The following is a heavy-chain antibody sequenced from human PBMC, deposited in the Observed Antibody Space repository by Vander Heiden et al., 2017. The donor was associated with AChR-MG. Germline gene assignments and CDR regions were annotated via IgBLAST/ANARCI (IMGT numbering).Heavy chain of an antibody. Sequence: EVQLLESGGGLVQPGGSLRLSCAASGFTFSSYAMSWVRQAPGKGLEWVSAISGRGGSTYYADSVKGRFTISRDNSKNTLYLQMNSLRAEDTAVYYCAKRAYCGGDCYSEFDYWGQGTLVTVSS. D-gene: IGHD2-21*02. CDR3: AKRAYCGGDCYSEFDY. CDR1: GFTFSSYA. J-gene: IGHJ4*02. V-gene: IGHV3-23*01. CDR2: ISGRGGST.